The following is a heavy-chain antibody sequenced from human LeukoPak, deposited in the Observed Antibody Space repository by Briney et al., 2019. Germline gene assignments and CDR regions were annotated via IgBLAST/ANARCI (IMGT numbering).Heavy chain of an antibody. Sequence: GGSLRLSCAASGFTFSSYGMHWVRQAPGKGLEWVAMISYNGNSKYYGDSVKGRFTISRDNSKDTLYLEMDSLRTEDTAVYYCAKDWGSSGWYNYFDPWGQGTLVTVSS. V-gene: IGHV3-30*18. J-gene: IGHJ5*02. CDR1: GFTFSSYG. D-gene: IGHD6-19*01. CDR2: ISYNGNSK. CDR3: AKDWGSSGWYNYFDP.